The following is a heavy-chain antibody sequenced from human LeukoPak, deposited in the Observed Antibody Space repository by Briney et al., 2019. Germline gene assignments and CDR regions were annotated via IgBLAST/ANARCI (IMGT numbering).Heavy chain of an antibody. CDR1: GGTFSSYA. CDR3: ARSVGYYYGSGSLYYYGMDV. J-gene: IGHJ6*04. CDR2: IIPIFGTA. V-gene: IGHV1-69*13. Sequence: EASVKVSCKASGGTFSSYAISWVRQAPGQGLEWMGGIIPIFGTANYAQKFQGRVTITADESTSTAYMELSSLRSEDTAMYYCARSVGYYYGSGSLYYYGMDVWGKGTTVTVSS. D-gene: IGHD3-10*01.